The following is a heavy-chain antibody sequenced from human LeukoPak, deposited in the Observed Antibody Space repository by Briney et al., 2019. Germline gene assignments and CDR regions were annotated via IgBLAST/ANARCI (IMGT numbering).Heavy chain of an antibody. CDR1: GXSFTTYW. J-gene: IGHJ4*02. Sequence: GESLRISCKGSGXSFTTYWISWVRQMPGKGLEWMGRIDPSDSYTNYSPSFQGHVTISVDKSISTAYLQWSSLKASDTAMYYCAGGGSHYTAVDYWGQGTLVTVSS. CDR2: IDPSDSYT. D-gene: IGHD1-26*01. V-gene: IGHV5-10-1*01. CDR3: AGGGSHYTAVDY.